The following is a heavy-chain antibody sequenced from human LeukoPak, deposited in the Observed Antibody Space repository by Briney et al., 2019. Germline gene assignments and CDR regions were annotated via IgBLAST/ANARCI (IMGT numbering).Heavy chain of an antibody. D-gene: IGHD6-6*01. CDR1: GFTFSSYG. Sequence: GGSLRLSCAASGFTFSSYGMHWVRQAPGKGLEWVAVISYDGSNKYYADSVKGRFTISRDNSKNTLYLQMNSLRAEDTAVYYCAKVDSSSDSNWGQGTLATVSS. CDR3: AKVDSSSDSN. CDR2: ISYDGSNK. J-gene: IGHJ4*02. V-gene: IGHV3-30*18.